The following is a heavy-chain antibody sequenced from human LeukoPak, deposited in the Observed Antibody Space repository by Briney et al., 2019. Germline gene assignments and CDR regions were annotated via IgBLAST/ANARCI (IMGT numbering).Heavy chain of an antibody. J-gene: IGHJ4*02. CDR3: ARKGSGSHYYFDY. CDR2: IIPIFSTT. V-gene: IGHV1-69*13. CDR1: GGTFSSYA. D-gene: IGHD3-10*01. Sequence: SVKVSYKASGGTFSSYAISWVRQAPGQGLEWMGGIIPIFSTTNYAQKFQGRVTLTADESTSTAYMELSSLRSEDTAVYYCARKGSGSHYYFDYWGQGTLVTVSS.